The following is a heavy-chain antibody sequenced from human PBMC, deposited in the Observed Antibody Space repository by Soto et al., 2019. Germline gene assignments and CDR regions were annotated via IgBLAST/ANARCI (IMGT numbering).Heavy chain of an antibody. CDR1: GYTFTGYY. J-gene: IGHJ5*02. V-gene: IGHV1-2*02. Sequence: ASVKVSCKTSGYTFTGYYVHWVRQAPGQSLEWMGWVNPVNGATKVAPNFQGSVTLARDTTIRTIYMELTNLGPNDTAMYYCAREEGFCKSGTCPGWLDPWGQGTLVTVSS. CDR3: AREEGFCKSGTCPGWLDP. D-gene: IGHD2-15*01. CDR2: VNPVNGAT.